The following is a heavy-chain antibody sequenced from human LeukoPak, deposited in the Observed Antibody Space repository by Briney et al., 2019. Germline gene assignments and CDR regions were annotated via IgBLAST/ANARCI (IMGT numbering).Heavy chain of an antibody. CDR2: INANTGST. D-gene: IGHD6-13*01. V-gene: IGHV1-18*01. CDR1: GYAFNTFG. Sequence: GASVKVSCKASGYAFNTFGISWVRQAPGQGLEWMGWINANTGSTNYAQIFQGRVTMTTDTSTSTAYMELTSLTSDDTAIYYCARDAFQGSSWSNWFDSWGQGTLVIVSS. J-gene: IGHJ5*01. CDR3: ARDAFQGSSWSNWFDS.